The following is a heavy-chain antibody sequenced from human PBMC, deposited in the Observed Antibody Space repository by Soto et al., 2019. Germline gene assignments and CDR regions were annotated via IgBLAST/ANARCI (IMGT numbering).Heavy chain of an antibody. CDR2: IWYDGSNT. V-gene: IGHV3-33*01. D-gene: IGHD3-22*01. J-gene: IGHJ4*02. CDR3: ARDMVVAVGYYFYY. Sequence: GGSLRLSCAASGFSFSTYAMHWVRQAPGKGLEWVGVIWYDGSNTYYVDSVKGRFTISRDNSKHTLYLQMNSLRAEDTAVYYCARDMVVAVGYYFYYWGQGTLVTVSS. CDR1: GFSFSTYA.